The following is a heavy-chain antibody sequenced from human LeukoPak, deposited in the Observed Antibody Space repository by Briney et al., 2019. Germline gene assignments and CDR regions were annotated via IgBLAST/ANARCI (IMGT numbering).Heavy chain of an antibody. V-gene: IGHV4-59*01. CDR2: IYYSGST. CDR3: ARVLWFGESNWYFDL. J-gene: IGHJ2*01. Sequence: PSETLSLACTVSGGSISSYYWSWIRQRPGKGLEWIGYIYYSGSTNYNPSLKSRVTISVDTSKNQFSLKLSSVTAADTAVYYCARVLWFGESNWYFDLWGRGTLVTVSS. CDR1: GGSISSYY. D-gene: IGHD3-10*01.